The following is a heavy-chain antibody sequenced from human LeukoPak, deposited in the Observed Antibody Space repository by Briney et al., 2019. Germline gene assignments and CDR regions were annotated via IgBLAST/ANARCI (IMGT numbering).Heavy chain of an antibody. CDR1: GGSISGYY. Sequence: PSQTLSLTCTVSGGSISGYYWGWIRQPPGKGLEWIGYVSYSGSTNYNPSLKSRVTISVDTSKNQFSLRLSSVTAADTAVYYCARGGLYSSIWGQGTLVTVSS. J-gene: IGHJ4*02. CDR3: ARGGLYSSI. V-gene: IGHV4-59*08. CDR2: VSYSGST. D-gene: IGHD6-13*01.